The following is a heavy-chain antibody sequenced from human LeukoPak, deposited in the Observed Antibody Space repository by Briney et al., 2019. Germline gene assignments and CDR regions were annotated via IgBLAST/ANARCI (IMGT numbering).Heavy chain of an antibody. CDR3: ARATGGAAAADFDP. J-gene: IGHJ5*02. CDR2: IYYSGST. D-gene: IGHD6-13*01. CDR1: GGSISSSGYY. Sequence: PSQTLSLTCTVSGGSISSSGYYWSWIRQHPGKGLEWIGFIYYSGSTYYNPSLKSRVTISIDTSKNQFSLKLSSVTAADTAVYYCARATGGAAAADFDPWGQGTLVTVSS. V-gene: IGHV4-31*03.